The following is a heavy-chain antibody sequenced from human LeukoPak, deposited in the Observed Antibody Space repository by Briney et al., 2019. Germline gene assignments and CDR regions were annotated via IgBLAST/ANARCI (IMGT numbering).Heavy chain of an antibody. D-gene: IGHD3-3*01. Sequence: GGSLRLSCAASGFTFSSYGMHWVRQAPGKGLEWVAVISYDGSNKYYADSVKGRFTISRDNSKNTLYVQMNSLRAEDTAVYYCARDPAKFWSGHDYWGQGTLVTVSS. J-gene: IGHJ4*02. CDR3: ARDPAKFWSGHDY. V-gene: IGHV3-30*03. CDR1: GFTFSSYG. CDR2: ISYDGSNK.